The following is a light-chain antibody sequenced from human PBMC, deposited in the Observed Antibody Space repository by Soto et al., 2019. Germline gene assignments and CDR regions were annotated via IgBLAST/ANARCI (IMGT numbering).Light chain of an antibody. CDR1: QTVERW. V-gene: IGKV1-39*01. CDR2: GAS. J-gene: IGKJ4*01. Sequence: DIQMTRSPSTLSASLGDRVCITCLASQTVERWMAWYQQKPGTAPKLLIYGASSLQSGVSSRISGSGSGTDFTVTISSLQPEDFATYYCQQSYSAPLTFGGGTKVDIK. CDR3: QQSYSAPLT.